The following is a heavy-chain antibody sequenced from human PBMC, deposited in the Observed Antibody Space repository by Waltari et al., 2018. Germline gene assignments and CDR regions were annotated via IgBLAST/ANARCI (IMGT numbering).Heavy chain of an antibody. Sequence: QVQLVQSGAEVKKPGSSVKVSCKASGGTFSSYAISWVRQAPGQGLEWMGGIITILGTSNYAQKFQGRVTITTDESTSTAYMELSSLRSEDTAVYYCAPLPIVATTSPSDYWGQGTLVTVSS. J-gene: IGHJ4*02. D-gene: IGHD5-12*01. V-gene: IGHV1-69*05. CDR1: GGTFSSYA. CDR3: APLPIVATTSPSDY. CDR2: IITILGTS.